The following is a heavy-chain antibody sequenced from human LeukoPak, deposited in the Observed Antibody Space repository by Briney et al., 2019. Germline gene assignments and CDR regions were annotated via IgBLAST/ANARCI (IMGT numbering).Heavy chain of an antibody. Sequence: PSETLSLTCTVSGGSISSYYWSWIRQPPGKGLEWIGEINHSGSTNYNPSLKSRVTISVDTSKNQFSLKLSSVTAADTAVYYCARGLSFRIAVAGTMFDHWGQGTLVTVSS. CDR1: GGSISSYY. D-gene: IGHD6-19*01. J-gene: IGHJ4*02. V-gene: IGHV4-34*01. CDR3: ARGLSFRIAVAGTMFDH. CDR2: INHSGST.